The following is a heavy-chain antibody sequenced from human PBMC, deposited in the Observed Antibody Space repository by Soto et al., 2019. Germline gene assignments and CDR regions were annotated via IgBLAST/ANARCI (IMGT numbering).Heavy chain of an antibody. V-gene: IGHV3-48*02. CDR3: ARDWYSNALAPDAFDI. J-gene: IGHJ3*02. D-gene: IGHD5-18*01. CDR2: ISTSSSNI. CDR1: GFTFSSYS. Sequence: EVQLVESGGGLVQPGESLRLSCAAYGFTFSSYSLNWVRQAPGKGLEWVSYISTSSSNIYYADSVKGRFTISRDNANNSLYLQMNSLRDGDTAVYYCARDWYSNALAPDAFDIWGQGTMVIVSS.